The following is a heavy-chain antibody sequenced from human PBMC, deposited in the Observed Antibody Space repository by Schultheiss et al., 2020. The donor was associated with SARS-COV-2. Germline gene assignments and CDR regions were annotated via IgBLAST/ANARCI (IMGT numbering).Heavy chain of an antibody. CDR3: ARTLGGDCYFGFDP. CDR1: GFTFSSYE. J-gene: IGHJ5*02. Sequence: GGSLRLSCAASGFTFSSYEMNWVRQAPGKGLEWVSYISSSGSTIYYADSVKGRFTISRDNAKNSLYLQMNSLRAEDTAVYYCARTLGGDCYFGFDPWGQGTLVTVSS. CDR2: ISSSGSTI. V-gene: IGHV3-48*03. D-gene: IGHD2-21*02.